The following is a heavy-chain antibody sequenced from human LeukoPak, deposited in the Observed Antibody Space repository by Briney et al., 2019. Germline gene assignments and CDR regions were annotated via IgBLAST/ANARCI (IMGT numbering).Heavy chain of an antibody. V-gene: IGHV4-59*08. J-gene: IGHJ5*02. CDR2: IYYSGST. D-gene: IGHD2-15*01. Sequence: SETLSLTCTVSGGSISSYYWIWLRQPPGKGLEWIGYIYYSGSTNYNPSLKSRVTISVDTSKNQFSLKLSSVTAADTAVYYCARLHCSGGSCYSASEGNWFDPWGQGTLVTVPS. CDR1: GGSISSYY. CDR3: ARLHCSGGSCYSASEGNWFDP.